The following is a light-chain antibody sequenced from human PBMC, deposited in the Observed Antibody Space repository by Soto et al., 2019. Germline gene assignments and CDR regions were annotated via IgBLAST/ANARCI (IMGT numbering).Light chain of an antibody. V-gene: IGLV2-14*03. CDR3: SSYTASSTYV. J-gene: IGLJ1*01. CDR2: DVS. Sequence: QSVLTQPASVSGSPGQSITISCTGTSSDVGGYNYVSWYQHHPGKAPKLMIFDVSNRPSEVSNRFSGSKSGNTASLTISGLQAEDEADYYCSSYTASSTYVFGTGTKLTVL. CDR1: SSDVGGYNY.